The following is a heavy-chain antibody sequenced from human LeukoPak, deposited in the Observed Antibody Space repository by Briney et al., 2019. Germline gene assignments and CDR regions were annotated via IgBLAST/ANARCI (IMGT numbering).Heavy chain of an antibody. CDR1: GFTFSDYA. D-gene: IGHD3-10*01. V-gene: IGHV3-9*01. CDR3: AKVGGISMVRGVMAYYNGMDV. CDR2: FSWNSVSI. J-gene: IGHJ6*02. Sequence: PGGSLRPSCAPSGFTFSDYAMPWVRQAPGKGLKCGSGFSWNSVSIGYADSVKCRFTISRDNAKNSLYLQMNSLRAEDTALYYCAKVGGISMVRGVMAYYNGMDVWGQGTTVTVSS.